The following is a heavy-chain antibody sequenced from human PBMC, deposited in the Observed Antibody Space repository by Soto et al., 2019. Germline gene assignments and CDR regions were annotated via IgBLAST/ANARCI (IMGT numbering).Heavy chain of an antibody. Sequence: QLQLQESGSGLVKPSQTLSLTCTVSGGSISSGSYPWTWIRQPPGKGLEGIGYIYHTGTTYYNPSLKSRVTISVDTSKNQFSLKLSSVTAADTAVYYCARARYCSGGSCYSDYWGQGTLVTVSS. D-gene: IGHD2-15*01. CDR2: IYHTGTT. CDR3: ARARYCSGGSCYSDY. J-gene: IGHJ4*02. V-gene: IGHV4-30-2*01. CDR1: GGSISSGSYP.